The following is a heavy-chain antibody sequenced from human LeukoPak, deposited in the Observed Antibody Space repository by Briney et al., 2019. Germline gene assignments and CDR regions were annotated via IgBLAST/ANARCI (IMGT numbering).Heavy chain of an antibody. J-gene: IGHJ3*02. CDR2: INPSGGST. V-gene: IGHV1-46*01. CDR3: ARDLGGRNAFDI. D-gene: IGHD3-16*01. Sequence: ASVKVSCKASGYTFTSYYMHWVRQAPGQGLEWMGIINPSGGSTSYAQKFQGRVTMTRDTATSTVYMELSSLRSEDTAVYYCARDLGGRNAFDIWGQGTMVTVSS. CDR1: GYTFTSYY.